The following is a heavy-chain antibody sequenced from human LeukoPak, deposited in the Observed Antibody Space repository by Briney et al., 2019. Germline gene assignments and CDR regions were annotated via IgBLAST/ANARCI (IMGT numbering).Heavy chain of an antibody. CDR3: ARGLYISGWYYFDY. D-gene: IGHD6-19*01. V-gene: IGHV3-33*01. J-gene: IGHJ4*02. CDR2: ISYDGSNK. CDR1: GFTFSSYD. Sequence: GRSLRLSCAASGFTFSSYDMHWVRQAPGKGLEWVALISYDGSNKNYADSVKGRFTISSDNSKNTLFLQMNSLRAEDTAVYYCARGLYISGWYYFDYWGEGTLVTVSS.